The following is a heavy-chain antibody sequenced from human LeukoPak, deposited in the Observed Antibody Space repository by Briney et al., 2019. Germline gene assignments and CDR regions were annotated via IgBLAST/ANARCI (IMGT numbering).Heavy chain of an antibody. V-gene: IGHV3-7*01. D-gene: IGHD3-22*01. CDR2: IKQDGSEK. J-gene: IGHJ5*02. CDR3: ARALDSSGYYYGPWFDP. Sequence: PGGSLRLSYAASGFTFSSYWMSWVRQAPGKGLEWVANIKQDGSEKYYVDSVKGRFTISRDNAKNSLYLQMNSLRAEDTAVYYCARALDSSGYYYGPWFDPWGQGTLVTVSS. CDR1: GFTFSSYW.